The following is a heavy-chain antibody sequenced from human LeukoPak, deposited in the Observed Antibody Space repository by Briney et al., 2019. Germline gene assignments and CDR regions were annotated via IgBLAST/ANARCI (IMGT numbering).Heavy chain of an antibody. Sequence: XIRQPPGXXXXXVGNIYDSGPTYYNPSLKXRVAISVDTSKNXFSVKLSAVTDADTAVYYCXXXXXXXXXXXXXXXXXXXPWG. CDR2: IYDSGPT. V-gene: IGHV4-38-2*01. J-gene: IGHJ5*02. CDR3: XXXXXXXXXXXXXXXXXXXP.